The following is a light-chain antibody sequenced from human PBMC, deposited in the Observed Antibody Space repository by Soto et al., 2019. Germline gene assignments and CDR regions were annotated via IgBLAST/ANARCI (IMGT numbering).Light chain of an antibody. J-gene: IGLJ1*01. CDR3: SAWDDSLNGDV. V-gene: IGLV1-44*01. CDR2: DND. CDR1: SSNIGSNT. Sequence: QSVLTQPPSTSGTPGQRVTISCSGSSSNIGSNTVHWYNQLPGAAPKLLIYDNDQRPSGVPERFSGSKSGTSASLAISGLRSDDEADYYCSAWDDSLNGDVFATGTKLTVL.